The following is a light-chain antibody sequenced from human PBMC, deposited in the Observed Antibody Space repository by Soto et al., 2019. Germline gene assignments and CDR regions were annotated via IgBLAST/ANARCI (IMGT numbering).Light chain of an antibody. V-gene: IGKV1-39*01. J-gene: IGKJ1*01. CDR2: AAS. CDR3: QQSYSHPRT. Sequence: DIQMSQSPSSLSTSVGDRVTITCRASQSISSFLNWYQQKPGKAPKLLVYAASILQSGVPSRFSGSGSGTDFTLTISTLQPEDFATYYCQQSYSHPRTFGQGTKVEIK. CDR1: QSISSF.